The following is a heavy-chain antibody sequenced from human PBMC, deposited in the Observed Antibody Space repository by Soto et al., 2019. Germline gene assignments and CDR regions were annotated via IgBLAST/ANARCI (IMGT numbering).Heavy chain of an antibody. J-gene: IGHJ6*02. CDR3: ARDPQTTQDIVVVPASGYYGMDV. V-gene: IGHV3-74*01. CDR1: GFTFSSYW. D-gene: IGHD2-2*01. Sequence: GGSLRLSCAASGFTFSSYWMHWVRQAPGKGLVWVSRINSDGSSTSYADSVKGRFTISRDNAKNTLYLQMNSLRAEDTAVYYCARDPQTTQDIVVVPASGYYGMDVWGQGTTVTVSS. CDR2: INSDGSST.